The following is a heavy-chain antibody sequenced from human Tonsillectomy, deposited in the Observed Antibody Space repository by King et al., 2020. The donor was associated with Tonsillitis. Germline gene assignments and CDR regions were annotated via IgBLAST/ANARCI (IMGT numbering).Heavy chain of an antibody. CDR2: IYYSGST. J-gene: IGHJ4*02. CDR3: ARVGVTYCGGHCHPYYFDY. V-gene: IGHV4-30-4*07. CDR1: GGSISSGAYS. D-gene: IGHD2-21*02. Sequence: QLQESGPGLVKPSQNLSLTCAVSGGSISSGAYSWSWIRQPPGKGLEWIGYIYYSGSTYYNPSLKSRVTISVDTSKNQFSLKLSSVTAADTAVYYCARVGVTYCGGHCHPYYFDYWGQGTLVTVSS.